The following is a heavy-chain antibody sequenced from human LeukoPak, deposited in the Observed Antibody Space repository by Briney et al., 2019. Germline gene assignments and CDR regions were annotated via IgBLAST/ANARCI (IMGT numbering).Heavy chain of an antibody. CDR2: TNPNSGDI. V-gene: IGHV1-2*02. CDR1: GYTFTASY. D-gene: IGHD3-9*01. CDR3: ARGGYDILTGSYRVRYYFDY. Sequence: ASVKVSCKASGYTFTASYIHWVRLAPGQGLEWMGWTNPNSGDIHYAQKFQGRVTMTRDTSISTAYMDLSRLGSDDMAVYYCARGGYDILTGSYRVRYYFDYWGQGTLVTVSS. J-gene: IGHJ4*02.